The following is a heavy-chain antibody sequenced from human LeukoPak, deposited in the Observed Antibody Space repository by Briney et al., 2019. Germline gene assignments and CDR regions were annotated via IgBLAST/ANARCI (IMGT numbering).Heavy chain of an antibody. J-gene: IGHJ4*02. CDR1: GFTFSSYA. CDR3: VKRVYYDILTGYYDY. CDR2: ISSNGGST. V-gene: IGHV3-64D*06. D-gene: IGHD3-9*01. Sequence: GGSLRLSCSASGFTFSSYAMHWVRQAPGKGLEYVSAISSNGGSTYYADSVKGRFTISRGNSKNTLYLQMSSLRAEDTAVYYCVKRVYYDILTGYYDYWGQGTLVTVSS.